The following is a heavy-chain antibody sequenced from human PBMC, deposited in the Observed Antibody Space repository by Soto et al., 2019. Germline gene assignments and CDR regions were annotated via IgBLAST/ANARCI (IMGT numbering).Heavy chain of an antibody. CDR3: ARDSGPAGYYDFWSGYGVGYYYYMDV. CDR1: GGSISSYY. J-gene: IGHJ6*03. CDR2: IYYSGST. V-gene: IGHV4-59*01. Sequence: PSETLSLTCTVSGGSISSYYWSWIRQPPGKGLEWIGYIYYSGSTNYNPSLKSRVTISVDTSKNQFSLKLSSVTAADTAVYYCARDSGPAGYYDFWSGYGVGYYYYMDVWGKGTKVTVS. D-gene: IGHD3-3*01.